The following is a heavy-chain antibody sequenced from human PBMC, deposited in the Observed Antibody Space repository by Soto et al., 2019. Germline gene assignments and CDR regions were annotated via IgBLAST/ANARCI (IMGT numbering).Heavy chain of an antibody. Sequence: QVQLVQSGAEVKKPGSSVKVSCKASGGTFTRYGLSWVRQAPGQGLEWMGGIIPILGTPNHAQKFQGRVTMTRDTSTNTGYMELRDLTSDDTGIYYCARDRPPGSLYGMDVWGQGTAVTVSS. CDR1: GGTFTRYG. CDR2: IIPILGTP. J-gene: IGHJ6*02. CDR3: ARDRPPGSLYGMDV. V-gene: IGHV1-69*06.